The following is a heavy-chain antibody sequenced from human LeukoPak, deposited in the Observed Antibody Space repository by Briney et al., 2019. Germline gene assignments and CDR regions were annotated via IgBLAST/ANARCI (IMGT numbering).Heavy chain of an antibody. D-gene: IGHD4-17*01. Sequence: SETLSLTCTVSGGSISSSSYYWGWIRQPPGKGLEWIGSIYYSGSTYYNPSLKSRVTISVDTSKNQFSLKLSSVTAADTAVYYCASLHYGEDFDYWGQGTLVTVSS. J-gene: IGHJ4*02. CDR1: GGSISSSSYY. V-gene: IGHV4-39*07. CDR2: IYYSGST. CDR3: ASLHYGEDFDY.